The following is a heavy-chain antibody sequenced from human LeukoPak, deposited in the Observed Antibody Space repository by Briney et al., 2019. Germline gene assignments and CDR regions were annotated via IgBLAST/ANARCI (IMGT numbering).Heavy chain of an antibody. CDR2: IKKDGSEK. J-gene: IGHJ3*02. V-gene: IGHV3-7*01. CDR3: ARDPYESSGYFFGAFDI. CDR1: GFTFSEYW. Sequence: SGGSLRLSCVTSGFTFSEYWMSWVRQAPGKGLEWVATIKKDGSEKYYVDSVKGRFTISRDNAKNSLYLQMNSLRAEDTAVYYCARDPYESSGYFFGAFDIWGQGTMVTVSS. D-gene: IGHD3-22*01.